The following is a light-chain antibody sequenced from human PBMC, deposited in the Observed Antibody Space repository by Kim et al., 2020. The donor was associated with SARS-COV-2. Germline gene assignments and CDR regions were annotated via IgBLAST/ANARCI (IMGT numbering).Light chain of an antibody. CDR3: QQYDSWPRT. CDR1: QRISRN. CDR2: GAS. Sequence: VSPGGGATLSCRASQRISRNLAWYQQKPGQAPRLLIHGASTRATDIPARFSGSGSGTEFTLTISSLRSEDFAVYYCQQYDSWPRTFGQGTKVDIK. V-gene: IGKV3-15*01. J-gene: IGKJ1*01.